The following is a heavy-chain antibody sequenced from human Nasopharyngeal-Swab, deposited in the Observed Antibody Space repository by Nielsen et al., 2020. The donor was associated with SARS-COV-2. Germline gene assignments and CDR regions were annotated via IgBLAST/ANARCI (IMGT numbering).Heavy chain of an antibody. CDR2: IHKDGKTT. D-gene: IGHD6-19*01. Sequence: GESLKISCAASGFTFSTYWMHWVRQVPGKGLVWVSRIHKDGKTTTYADSVKGRFTISRDNAKNSLYLQMNSLRAEDTAVYYCASFLRGQWLADNYYYYGMDVWGQGTTVTVSS. CDR1: GFTFSTYW. J-gene: IGHJ6*02. V-gene: IGHV3-74*01. CDR3: ASFLRGQWLADNYYYYGMDV.